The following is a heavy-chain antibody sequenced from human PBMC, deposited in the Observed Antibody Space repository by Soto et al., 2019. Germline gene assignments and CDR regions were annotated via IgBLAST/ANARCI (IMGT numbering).Heavy chain of an antibody. V-gene: IGHV3-73*01. J-gene: IGHJ4*02. D-gene: IGHD1-7*01. CDR3: TNSGTTGGY. CDR2: IRSKANSYAT. Sequence: LRLSCAASGFTFSGSAMHWVRQASGKGLEWVGRIRSKANSYATAYAASVKGRFTISRDGSKNTAYLQMNSLKTEDTAVYYCTNSGTTGGYWGQGTLVTVSS. CDR1: GFTFSGSA.